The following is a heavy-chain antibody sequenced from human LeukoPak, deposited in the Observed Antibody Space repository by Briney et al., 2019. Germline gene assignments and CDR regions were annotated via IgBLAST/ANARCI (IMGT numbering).Heavy chain of an antibody. CDR1: GGSFSGYY. J-gene: IGHJ4*02. D-gene: IGHD7-27*01. CDR2: INHSGST. Sequence: SETLSLTCAVYGGSFSGYYWSWIRQPPGKGLEWIGEINHSGSTNYNPSLKSRVTISVDTSKNQFSLKLSSVTAADTAVYYCARAPTGGNDYWGQGTLVTVSS. CDR3: ARAPTGGNDY. V-gene: IGHV4-34*01.